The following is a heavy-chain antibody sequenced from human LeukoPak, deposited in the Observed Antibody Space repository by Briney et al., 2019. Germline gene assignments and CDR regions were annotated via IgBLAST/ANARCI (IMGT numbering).Heavy chain of an antibody. CDR1: GFTFSSYW. CDR2: INSDGSST. D-gene: IGHD3-10*01. CDR3: VKVAKYYYGSETYYFFEH. J-gene: IGHJ4*02. V-gene: IGHV3-74*01. Sequence: GGSLRLSCAASGFTFSSYWMHWVRQAPGKGLVWVSRINSDGSSTRYADSVKGRFTISRDNAKNSLDLQMNSLRVEDTGIYYCVKVAKYYYGSETYYFFEHWGQGTPVTASS.